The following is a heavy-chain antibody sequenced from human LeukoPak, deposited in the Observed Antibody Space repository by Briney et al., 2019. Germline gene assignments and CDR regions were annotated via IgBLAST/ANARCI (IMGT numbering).Heavy chain of an antibody. CDR3: ARDFVVNYGWGAFDI. Sequence: GGSLRLSCAASGFTVSSNYMSWVRQAPGKGLEWVSVIYTGGSTYYADSVKGRFTISRDNSKNTLYLQMNSLRAEDTALYYCARDFVVNYGWGAFDIWGQGTMVTVSS. CDR1: GFTVSSNY. J-gene: IGHJ3*02. V-gene: IGHV3-53*01. D-gene: IGHD3-10*01. CDR2: IYTGGST.